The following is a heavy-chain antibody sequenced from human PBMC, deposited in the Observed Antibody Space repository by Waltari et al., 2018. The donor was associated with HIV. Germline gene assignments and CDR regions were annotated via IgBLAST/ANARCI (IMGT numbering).Heavy chain of an antibody. CDR3: ARDQKPLYPNWFDP. V-gene: IGHV4-59*01. Sequence: VQLQESGPGLVKPSETLSLTCPVSGGSIRSYYWSWIRQPPGKGLEWIGYIYYSGSTNYNPSLKSRVTISVDTSKNQFSLKLSSVTAADTAVYYCARDQKPLYPNWFDPWGQGTLVTVSS. J-gene: IGHJ5*02. CDR2: IYYSGST. CDR1: GGSIRSYY.